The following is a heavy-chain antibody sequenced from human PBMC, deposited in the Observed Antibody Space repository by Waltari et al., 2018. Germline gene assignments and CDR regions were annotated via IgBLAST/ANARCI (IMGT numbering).Heavy chain of an antibody. CDR2: IYSGGST. CDR3: ARGPGGSTVTKARFFDY. V-gene: IGHV3-53*01. Sequence: EVQLVESGGGLIQPGGSLRLSCAASGFTVSSNYMSWVRQAPGKGLEWVSVIYSGGSTYYADSVKGRFTISRDNSKNTLYLQMNSLRAEDTAVYYCARGPGGSTVTKARFFDYWGQGTLVTVSS. D-gene: IGHD4-17*01. J-gene: IGHJ4*02. CDR1: GFTVSSNY.